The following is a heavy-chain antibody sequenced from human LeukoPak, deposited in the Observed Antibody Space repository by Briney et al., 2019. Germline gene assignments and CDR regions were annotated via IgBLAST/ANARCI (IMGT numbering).Heavy chain of an antibody. CDR1: AFTFNRHW. D-gene: IGHD2-2*01. CDR3: ASAVGGYQLLGDSQYFDY. J-gene: IGHJ4*02. CDR2: IRQDGSAK. Sequence: GGSLRLSCVTSAFTFNRHWMSWVRQAPGKGLEWVATIRQDGSAKYYLDSVKGRFIISRDNARNSLSLQMDSLRVEDTAVYYCASAVGGYQLLGDSQYFDYWGQGTLVTVSS. V-gene: IGHV3-7*01.